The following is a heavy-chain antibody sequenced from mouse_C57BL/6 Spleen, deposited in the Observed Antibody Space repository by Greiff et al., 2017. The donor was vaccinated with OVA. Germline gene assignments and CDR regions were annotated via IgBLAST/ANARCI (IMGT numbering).Heavy chain of an antibody. CDR3: ARDDYYGSSYFDY. V-gene: IGHV1-82*01. CDR2: IYPGDGDT. CDR1: GYAFSSSW. J-gene: IGHJ2*01. Sequence: QVQLKESGPELVKPGASVKISCKASGYAFSSSWMNWVNQRPGKGLEWIGRIYPGDGDTNYTGKFKGKATLTADKSSSTDYMQLSSLTSEDSAVYFCARDDYYGSSYFDYWGQGTTLTVSS. D-gene: IGHD1-1*01.